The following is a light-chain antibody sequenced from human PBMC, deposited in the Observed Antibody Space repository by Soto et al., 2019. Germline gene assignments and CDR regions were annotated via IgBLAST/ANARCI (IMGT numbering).Light chain of an antibody. CDR1: QNIGRW. CDR2: DAS. J-gene: IGKJ1*01. Sequence: DIQMTQSPSTLSASVGDRVTITCRASQNIGRWLAWYQQKPGKAPKLLIYDASHLKSGVPSRFSGSGSGTELTLTISSLQPDDFAMYYCQQYQSYSRTFGQGTKVEI. V-gene: IGKV1-5*01. CDR3: QQYQSYSRT.